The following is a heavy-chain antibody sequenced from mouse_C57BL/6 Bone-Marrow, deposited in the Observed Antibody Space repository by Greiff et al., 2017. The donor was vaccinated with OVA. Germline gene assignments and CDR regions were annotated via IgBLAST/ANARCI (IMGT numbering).Heavy chain of an antibody. J-gene: IGHJ4*01. CDR3: ARGLNGNYFYYAMDY. V-gene: IGHV5-4*03. D-gene: IGHD2-1*01. Sequence: EVKLMESGGGLVKPGGSLKLSCAASGFTFSSYAMSWVRQTPEKRLEWVATISDGGSYTYYPDNVKGRFTISRDNAKNNLYLQMSHLKSEDTAMYYCARGLNGNYFYYAMDYWGQGTSVTVSS. CDR2: ISDGGSYT. CDR1: GFTFSSYA.